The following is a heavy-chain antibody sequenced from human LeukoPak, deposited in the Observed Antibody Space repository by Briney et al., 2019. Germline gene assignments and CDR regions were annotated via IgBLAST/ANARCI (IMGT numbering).Heavy chain of an antibody. CDR3: ARDQYYDFWSGYFTYTADYMDV. Sequence: SETLSLTCAVYGGSFSGYYWSWIRQPPGKGLEWIGEINHSGSTNYNPSLKSRVTILVDTSKNQFSLKLSSVTAADTAVYYCARDQYYDFWSGYFTYTADYMDVWGKGTTVTVSS. D-gene: IGHD3-3*01. CDR2: INHSGST. V-gene: IGHV4-34*01. J-gene: IGHJ6*03. CDR1: GGSFSGYY.